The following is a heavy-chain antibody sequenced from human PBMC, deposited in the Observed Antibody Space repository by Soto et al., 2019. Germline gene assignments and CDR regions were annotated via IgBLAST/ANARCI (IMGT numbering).Heavy chain of an antibody. V-gene: IGHV4-59*01. J-gene: IGHJ5*02. CDR1: GGSISSYY. D-gene: IGHD4-17*01. Sequence: SETLSLTCTVSGGSISSYYWSWIRQPPGKGLEWIGYIYYSGSTNYNPSLKSRVTISVDTSKNQFSLKLSSVTAADTAVYYCARSADYVSWFDPWGQGTLVTSPQ. CDR3: ARSADYVSWFDP. CDR2: IYYSGST.